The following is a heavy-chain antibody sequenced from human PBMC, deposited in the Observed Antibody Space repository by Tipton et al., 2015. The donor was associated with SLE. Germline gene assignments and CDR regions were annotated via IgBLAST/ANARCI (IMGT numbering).Heavy chain of an antibody. Sequence: TLSLTCTVSGGSISSYYWSWIRQPPGKGLEWIGRIYISGSTDYSPSLESRVTMSIDTSKNQFSLKLTSVTAADTAVYYCARGIVAAFYYWGQGTLVTVSS. J-gene: IGHJ4*02. D-gene: IGHD6-6*01. V-gene: IGHV4-4*07. CDR3: ARGIVAAFYY. CDR1: GGSISSYY. CDR2: IYISGST.